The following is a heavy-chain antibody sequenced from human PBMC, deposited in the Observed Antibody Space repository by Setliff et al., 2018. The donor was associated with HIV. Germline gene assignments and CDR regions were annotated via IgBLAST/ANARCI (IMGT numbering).Heavy chain of an antibody. D-gene: IGHD3-22*01. J-gene: IGHJ5*02. V-gene: IGHV4-39*01. CDR2: IYYSGST. CDR3: ASRVYYYDSSGYLREEGFDP. CDR1: GGSISNSRYY. Sequence: SETLSLTCTVSGGSISNSRYYWSWIRQPPGKGLEWIGSIYYSGSTYYNPSLKSRVPISVDKSKNQFSLKLSSVTAADAAVYYCASRVYYYDSSGYLREEGFDPWGQGTLVTVSS.